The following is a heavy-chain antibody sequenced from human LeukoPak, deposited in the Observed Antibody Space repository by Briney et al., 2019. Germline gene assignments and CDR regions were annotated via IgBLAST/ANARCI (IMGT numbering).Heavy chain of an antibody. CDR1: EFAFRSYG. CDR3: AKRPGYCSSTSCYYYYYMDV. CDR2: ISGSGTST. V-gene: IGHV3-23*01. D-gene: IGHD2-2*01. Sequence: GGSLRLSCAASEFAFRSYGMSGVRQGPGKGLDWVSAISGSGTSTYYAHPVKGRFPISRDNPKNTLDMQMTSVRGDDTAVYYCAKRPGYCSSTSCYYYYYMDVWGDGAAVTVSS. J-gene: IGHJ6*03.